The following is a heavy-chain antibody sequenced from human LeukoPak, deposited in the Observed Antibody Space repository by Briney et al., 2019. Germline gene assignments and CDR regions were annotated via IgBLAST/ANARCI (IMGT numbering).Heavy chain of an antibody. Sequence: SETLSLTCTVSGGSISSYYWSWIRQPPGKGLEWIGYIYYSRSTNYNPSLKSRVTISVDTSKNQFSLKLSSVTAADTAVYYCASRYSGSSDAFDIWGQGTMVTVSS. CDR2: IYYSRST. J-gene: IGHJ3*02. CDR3: ASRYSGSSDAFDI. CDR1: GGSISSYY. D-gene: IGHD1-26*01. V-gene: IGHV4-59*01.